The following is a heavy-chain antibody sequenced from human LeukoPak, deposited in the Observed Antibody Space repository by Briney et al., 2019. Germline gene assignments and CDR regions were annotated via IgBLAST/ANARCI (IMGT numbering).Heavy chain of an antibody. D-gene: IGHD3-9*01. V-gene: IGHV4-39*01. J-gene: IGHJ4*02. CDR3: ARFDILTGYFDY. CDR1: GGSISSYY. Sequence: SETLSLTCTVSGGSISSYYWGWIRQPPRKGLEWIASIYYSGSTYYNPSLKSRVTISVDTSKNQFSLKLSSVTAADTAVYYCARFDILTGYFDYWGQGTLVTVSS. CDR2: IYYSGST.